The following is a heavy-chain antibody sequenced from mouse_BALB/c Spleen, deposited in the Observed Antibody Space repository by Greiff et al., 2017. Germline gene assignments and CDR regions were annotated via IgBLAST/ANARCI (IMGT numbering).Heavy chain of an antibody. J-gene: IGHJ2*01. Sequence: QVQLQQPGAELVMPGASVKMSCKASGYTFTDYWMHWVKQRPGQGLEWIGAIDTSDSYTSYNQKFKGKATLTVDESSSTAYMQLSSLTSEDSAVYYCARLDYGYGYWGQGTTLTVSS. CDR2: IDTSDSYT. V-gene: IGHV1-69*01. CDR1: GYTFTDYW. CDR3: ARLDYGYGY. D-gene: IGHD1-2*01.